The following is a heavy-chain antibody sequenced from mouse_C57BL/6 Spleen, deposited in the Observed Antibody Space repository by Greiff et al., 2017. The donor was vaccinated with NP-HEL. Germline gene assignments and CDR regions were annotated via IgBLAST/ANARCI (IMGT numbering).Heavy chain of an antibody. J-gene: IGHJ1*03. D-gene: IGHD1-1*02. Sequence: QVQLKQPGAELVKPGASVKLSCKASGYTFTSYWMHWVKQRPGQGLEWIGMIHPNSGSTNYNEKFKSKATLTVDKSSSTAYMQLSSLTSEDSAVYYCARGGLSDPYWYFDVWGTGTTVTVSS. CDR3: ARGGLSDPYWYFDV. CDR1: GYTFTSYW. V-gene: IGHV1-64*01. CDR2: IHPNSGST.